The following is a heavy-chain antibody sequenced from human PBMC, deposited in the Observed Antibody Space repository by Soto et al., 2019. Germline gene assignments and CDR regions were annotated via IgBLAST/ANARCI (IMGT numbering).Heavy chain of an antibody. J-gene: IGHJ4*02. Sequence: PSETLSLTCTVSGGSISSYYWSWIRQPPGKGLEWIGYIYYSGSTNYNPSLKSRVTISVDTSKNQFSLKLSSVTAADAAVYYCARGICGGDCYSYYYFDYWGQGTLVTGSS. CDR1: GGSISSYY. CDR2: IYYSGST. V-gene: IGHV4-59*01. CDR3: ARGICGGDCYSYYYFDY. D-gene: IGHD2-21*02.